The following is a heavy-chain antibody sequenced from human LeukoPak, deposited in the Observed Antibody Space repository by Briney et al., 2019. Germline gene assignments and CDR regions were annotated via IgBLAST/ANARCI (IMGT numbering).Heavy chain of an antibody. V-gene: IGHV1-8*03. D-gene: IGHD3-3*01. CDR3: ARDLAARFWSGYYDY. CDR1: GYTFTTYD. Sequence: ASVKVSCKASGYTFTTYDINWVRQATGQGLEWMGWMNPNSGNTGYAQKFQGRVTISRNSSISTAYMELSSLRSEDTAVYYCARDLAARFWSGYYDYWGQGTLVTVSS. CDR2: MNPNSGNT. J-gene: IGHJ4*02.